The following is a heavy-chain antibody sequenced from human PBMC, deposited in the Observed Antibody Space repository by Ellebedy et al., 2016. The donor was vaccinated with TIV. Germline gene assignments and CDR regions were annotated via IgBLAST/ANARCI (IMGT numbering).Heavy chain of an antibody. J-gene: IGHJ6*02. V-gene: IGHV3-23*01. CDR1: GFTFSGYA. Sequence: GESLKISXAASGFTFSGYAMSWVRQAPGKGLEWVSAISGSGGSTYYADSVKGRFTISRDNAKNSLYLQMNSLRAEDTAVYYCARDLTGYCSGGSCYYYYYGMDVWGQGTTVTVSS. D-gene: IGHD2-15*01. CDR3: ARDLTGYCSGGSCYYYYYGMDV. CDR2: ISGSGGST.